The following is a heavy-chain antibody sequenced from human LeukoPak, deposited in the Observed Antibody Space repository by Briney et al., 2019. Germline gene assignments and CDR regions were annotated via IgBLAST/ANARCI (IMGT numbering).Heavy chain of an antibody. CDR3: ARGAGGDWVDYYYYYGMDV. Sequence: PSETLSLTCTVSGGSVSSGSYYWSWIRQPPGKGLEWIGYIYYSGSTNYNPSLKSRVTISVDTSKNQFSLKLSSVTAADTAVYYCARGAGGDWVDYYYYYGMDVWGQGTTVTVSS. D-gene: IGHD2-21*02. V-gene: IGHV4-61*01. J-gene: IGHJ6*02. CDR1: GGSVSSGSYY. CDR2: IYYSGST.